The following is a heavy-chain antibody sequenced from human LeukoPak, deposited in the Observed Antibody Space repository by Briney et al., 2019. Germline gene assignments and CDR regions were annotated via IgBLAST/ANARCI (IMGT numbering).Heavy chain of an antibody. CDR1: GFTFSSYA. CDR3: AKDLLVLRYFDWLLSGLDY. D-gene: IGHD3-9*01. Sequence: GGSLRLSCAASGFTFSSYAMSWVRQAPGKGLEWVSAISGSGGSTYYADSVKGRFTISRDNSKTTLYLQMNSLSAEGTAVYYCAKDLLVLRYFDWLLSGLDYWGQGNLVTVSS. CDR2: ISGSGGST. J-gene: IGHJ4*02. V-gene: IGHV3-23*01.